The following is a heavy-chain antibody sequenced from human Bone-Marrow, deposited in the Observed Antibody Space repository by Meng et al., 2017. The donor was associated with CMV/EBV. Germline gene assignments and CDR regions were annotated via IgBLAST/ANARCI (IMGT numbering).Heavy chain of an antibody. CDR2: IRYDGSSK. D-gene: IGHD3-10*01. J-gene: IGHJ4*02. V-gene: IGHV3-30*02. CDR3: AKVEWFGELPLDY. Sequence: GESLKISCAASGFTFSSYGMHWVRQAPGKGLEWVAFIRYDGSSKYYADSVKGRFTISRDNSKNTLYLQMNSLRAEDTAVYYCAKVEWFGELPLDYWGQGTLVTVSS. CDR1: GFTFSSYG.